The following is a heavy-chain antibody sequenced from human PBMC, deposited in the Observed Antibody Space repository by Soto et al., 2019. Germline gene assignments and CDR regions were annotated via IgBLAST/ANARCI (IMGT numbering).Heavy chain of an antibody. Sequence: PGGSLRLSCAASGFTFSNYWMSWVRQAPGKGLEWVANIKQDGINKYYIDSVKGRFTISRDNSKKTVYLQMNSLRAEDTAVYYCVRDPREYYFDYWGQGTLVTVS. J-gene: IGHJ4*02. CDR3: VRDPREYYFDY. CDR2: IKQDGINK. CDR1: GFTFSNYW. V-gene: IGHV3-7*05.